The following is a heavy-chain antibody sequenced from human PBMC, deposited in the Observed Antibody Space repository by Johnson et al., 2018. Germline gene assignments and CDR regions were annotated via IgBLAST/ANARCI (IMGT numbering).Heavy chain of an antibody. CDR1: GFTFHNYA. Sequence: VQLVESGGGLVQPGRSLRLSCAASGFTFHNYAMHWIRQAPGKGLEWVSGISGSGGSTYYADSVKGRFTISRDNAKNSLYLQMNSLRAEDTAVYYWARSKRFEQLFLSMDVWGQGPTVTVSS. CDR3: ARSKRFEQLFLSMDV. D-gene: IGHD3-10*01. CDR2: ISGSGGST. J-gene: IGHJ6*02. V-gene: IGHV3-9*01.